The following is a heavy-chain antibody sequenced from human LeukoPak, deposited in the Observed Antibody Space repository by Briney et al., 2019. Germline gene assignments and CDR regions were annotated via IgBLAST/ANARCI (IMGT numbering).Heavy chain of an antibody. J-gene: IGHJ4*02. CDR1: GFTFSDYY. CDR2: ISYDGSNK. Sequence: GGSLRLSCAASGFTFSDYYMSWIRQAPGKGLEWVAVISYDGSNKYYADSVKGRFTISRDNSKNTLYLQMNSLRAEDTAVYYCAKAITAPDYWGQGTLVTVSS. CDR3: AKAITAPDY. V-gene: IGHV3-30*18.